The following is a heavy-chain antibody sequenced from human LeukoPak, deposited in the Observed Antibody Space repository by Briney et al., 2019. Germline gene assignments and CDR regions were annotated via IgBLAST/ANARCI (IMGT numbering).Heavy chain of an antibody. Sequence: GGSLRLSCAASGFTFSRHWMYWVRQAPGKGLVWVSRVKSDGSSTSYADSVKGRFTISRDNAKNTLYLQMNSLRAEDTAVYYWARGPWGSYEGAFDYWGREPWSPFPQ. V-gene: IGHV3-74*01. CDR1: GFTFSRHW. CDR3: ARGPWGSYEGAFDY. J-gene: IGHJ4*02. D-gene: IGHD2-15*01. CDR2: VKSDGSST.